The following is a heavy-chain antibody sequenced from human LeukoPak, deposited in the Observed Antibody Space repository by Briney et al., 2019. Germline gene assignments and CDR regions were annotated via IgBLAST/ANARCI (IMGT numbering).Heavy chain of an antibody. V-gene: IGHV3-48*02. CDR2: ISSSSSTI. CDR3: ARASYCSSTSCYLHFDC. Sequence: GGSLRLSCAASGFTFSSYSMNWVRQAPGKGLEWVSYISSSSSTIYYADSVKGRFTISRDNAKNSLFLQMNSLRDEDTAVYYCARASYCSSTSCYLHFDCWGQGTLVTVSS. D-gene: IGHD2-2*01. J-gene: IGHJ4*02. CDR1: GFTFSSYS.